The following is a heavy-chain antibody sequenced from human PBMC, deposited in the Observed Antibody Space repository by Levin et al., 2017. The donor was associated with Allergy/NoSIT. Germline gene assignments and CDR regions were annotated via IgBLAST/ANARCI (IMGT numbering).Heavy chain of an antibody. V-gene: IGHV3-30*18. Sequence: GESLKISCAASGFSFSAFGMHWVRQAPGKGLEWVAVISYDGNDKYYGDSVKGRFTIPRDTPKNTLHLQMNSLRIEDTAVYYCVKDIVFGTSSWALDFWGQGALVTVSS. CDR1: GFSFSAFG. D-gene: IGHD6-13*01. J-gene: IGHJ4*02. CDR3: VKDIVFGTSSWALDF. CDR2: ISYDGNDK.